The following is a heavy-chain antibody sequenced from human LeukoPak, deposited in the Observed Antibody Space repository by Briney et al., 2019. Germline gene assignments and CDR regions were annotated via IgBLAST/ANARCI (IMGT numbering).Heavy chain of an antibody. CDR1: GFTFSSYS. CDR3: VRDKRGANWFDP. V-gene: IGHV3-48*02. D-gene: IGHD1-26*01. CDR2: IRRSGNPI. J-gene: IGHJ5*02. Sequence: GGSLRLSCAASGFTFSSYSMNWVRQAPGEGLEWGAYIRRSGNPIYYADSVKGRFTISRDNAKNSLYLQMNSLRDEDTAVYYCVRDKRGANWFDPWGQGTLVTVSS.